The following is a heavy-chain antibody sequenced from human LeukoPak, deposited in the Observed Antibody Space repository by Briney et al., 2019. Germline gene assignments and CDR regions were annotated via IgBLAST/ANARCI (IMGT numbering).Heavy chain of an antibody. CDR1: GFTFNTYW. CDR3: ARGGGTYGYHGFY. V-gene: IGHV3-74*01. CDR2: IASGGSIT. D-gene: IGHD2-8*01. J-gene: IGHJ4*02. Sequence: GGSLRLSCAASGFTFNTYWMHWVRQAPGKGLVWVSSIASGGSITNYADSVKGRFTISRDNAKNTLYLQMNSLRVEDTAAYYCARGGGTYGYHGFYWGQGTLVTVSS.